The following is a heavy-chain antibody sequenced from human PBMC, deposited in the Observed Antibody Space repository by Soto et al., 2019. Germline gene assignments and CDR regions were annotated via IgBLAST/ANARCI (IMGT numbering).Heavy chain of an antibody. D-gene: IGHD4-17*01. V-gene: IGHV1-69*13. CDR1: GGTFSSYA. J-gene: IGHJ4*02. Sequence: ASVKVSCKASGGTFSSYAISWVRQAPGQGLEWMGGIIPIFGTANYAQKFQGRVTITADESTSTAYMELSSLRSEDTAVYYCARGVTTGMAFDYWGQVTLVTVSS. CDR3: ARGVTTGMAFDY. CDR2: IIPIFGTA.